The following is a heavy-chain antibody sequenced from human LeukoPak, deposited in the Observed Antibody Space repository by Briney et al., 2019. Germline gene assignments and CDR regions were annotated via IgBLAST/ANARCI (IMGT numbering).Heavy chain of an antibody. D-gene: IGHD3-10*01. V-gene: IGHV4-59*01. CDR1: GGSISSYY. Sequence: SETLSLTCTVSGGSISSYYWSWIRQPPGKGLEWIGYISYSGSTNYNPSLKSRVTISVDTSKNQFSLKLSSVTAADTAVYYCARGKSQWFGELLLDFDYWGQGTLVTVSS. CDR3: ARGKSQWFGELLLDFDY. J-gene: IGHJ4*02. CDR2: ISYSGST.